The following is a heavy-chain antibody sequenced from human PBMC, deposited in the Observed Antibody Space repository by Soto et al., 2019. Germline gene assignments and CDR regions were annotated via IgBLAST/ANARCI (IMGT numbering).Heavy chain of an antibody. V-gene: IGHV4-59*01. CDR2: IYYSGST. D-gene: IGHD3-3*01. J-gene: IGHJ5*02. CDR1: GDSISSYY. CDR3: ARVLDDLRFDP. Sequence: ETLSLTCSVSGDSISSYYWSWIRQPPGKGLEWIGYIYYSGSTNYNPSLKSRVTISVDTSKNQFSLRLSSLTAADTAVYYCARVLDDLRFDPWGQGTLVTVSS.